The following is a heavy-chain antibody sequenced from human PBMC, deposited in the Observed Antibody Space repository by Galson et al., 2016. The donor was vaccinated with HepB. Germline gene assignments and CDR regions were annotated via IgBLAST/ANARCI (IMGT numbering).Heavy chain of an antibody. CDR2: INPGGSDT. Sequence: SLRLSCAASGFTFSNHWMHWVRQAPGKGLVWVSRINPGGSDTMYADSVKGRFTISRDNSKNTVYLQMSSLRVDDTAVYYCAKVGWREYDGYWGLGTLVTVSS. CDR3: AKVGWREYDGY. J-gene: IGHJ4*02. CDR1: GFTFSNHW. V-gene: IGHV3-74*03. D-gene: IGHD3-10*01.